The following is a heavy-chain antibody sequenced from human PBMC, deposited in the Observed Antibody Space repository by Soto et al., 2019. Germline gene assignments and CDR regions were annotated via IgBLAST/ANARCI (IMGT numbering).Heavy chain of an antibody. Sequence: GGSLRLSCAASGFTFSNYSMNWVHQAPGKGLEWVSYISSDSNAIYYVDSVKGRFIISRDNAKNSLYLQMNSLRDEDTAVYYCAGGNIVATKEYYYYGMDVWGQGTTVTVSS. D-gene: IGHD5-12*01. V-gene: IGHV3-48*02. CDR3: AGGNIVATKEYYYYGMDV. CDR2: ISSDSNAI. J-gene: IGHJ6*02. CDR1: GFTFSNYS.